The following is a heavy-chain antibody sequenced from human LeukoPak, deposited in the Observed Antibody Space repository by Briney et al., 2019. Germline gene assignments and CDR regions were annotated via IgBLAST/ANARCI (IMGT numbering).Heavy chain of an antibody. J-gene: IGHJ4*02. V-gene: IGHV3-21*01. Sequence: GGSLRLSCAASGFTCSSYSMNWVRQAPGKGLEWVSSISSSSSYIYYADSVKGRFTISRDNAKNSLYLQMNSLRAEDTAVYYCARGDYGDYGDYFDYWGQGTLVTVSS. D-gene: IGHD4-17*01. CDR1: GFTCSSYS. CDR2: ISSSSSYI. CDR3: ARGDYGDYGDYFDY.